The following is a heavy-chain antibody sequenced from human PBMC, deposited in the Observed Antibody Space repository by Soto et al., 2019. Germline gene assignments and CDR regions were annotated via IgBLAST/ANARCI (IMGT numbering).Heavy chain of an antibody. CDR3: ASTPSQRGRYSSSLRFDP. CDR1: GGSISSYY. CDR2: IYYSGST. J-gene: IGHJ5*02. D-gene: IGHD6-13*01. Sequence: SSETLSLTCTVSGGSISSYYWSWIRQPPGKGLEWIGYIYYSGSTNYNPSLKSRVTISVDTSKNQFSLKLSSVTAADTAVYYCASTPSQRGRYSSSLRFDPWGQGTLVTVSS. V-gene: IGHV4-59*08.